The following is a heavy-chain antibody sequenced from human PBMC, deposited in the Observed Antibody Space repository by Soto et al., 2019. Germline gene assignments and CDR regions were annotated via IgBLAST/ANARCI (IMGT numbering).Heavy chain of an antibody. J-gene: IGHJ6*02. D-gene: IGHD3-3*01. CDR2: IIPIFGTA. Sequence: SVKVSCKASGGTFSSYAISWVRQAPGQGLEWMGGIIPIFGTANYAQKFQGRVTITADESTSTAYMELSSLRSEDTAVYYCARENKRFLDGMDVWGQGTTVTVSS. V-gene: IGHV1-69*13. CDR3: ARENKRFLDGMDV. CDR1: GGTFSSYA.